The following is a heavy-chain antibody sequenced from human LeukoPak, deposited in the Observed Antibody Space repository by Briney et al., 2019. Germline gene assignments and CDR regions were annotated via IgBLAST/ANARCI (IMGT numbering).Heavy chain of an antibody. CDR2: IIPIFGTA. CDR1: GGTFSSYA. V-gene: IGHV1-69*13. Sequence: SVKVSCKASGGTFSSYAISWVRQAPGQGLEWMGGIIPIFGTASYAQKFQGRVTITADESTSTAYMELSSLRSEDTAVYYCARDPYDLYYFDYWGQGTLVTVSS. CDR3: ARDPYDLYYFDY. J-gene: IGHJ4*02. D-gene: IGHD3-16*01.